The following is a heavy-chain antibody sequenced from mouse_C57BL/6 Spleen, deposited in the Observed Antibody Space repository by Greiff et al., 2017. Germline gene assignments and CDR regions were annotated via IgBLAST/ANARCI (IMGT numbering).Heavy chain of an antibody. J-gene: IGHJ1*03. V-gene: IGHV1-59*01. CDR1: GYTFTSYW. D-gene: IGHD1-3*01. Sequence: VQLQQPGAELVRPGTSVKLSCKASGYTFTSYWMHWVKQRPGQGLEWIGVIDPSDSYTNYNQKFKGKATLTVDTSSSTAYMQLSSLTSEDSAVYYCARYIPWYFDVWGTGTTVTVSS. CDR3: ARYIPWYFDV. CDR2: IDPSDSYT.